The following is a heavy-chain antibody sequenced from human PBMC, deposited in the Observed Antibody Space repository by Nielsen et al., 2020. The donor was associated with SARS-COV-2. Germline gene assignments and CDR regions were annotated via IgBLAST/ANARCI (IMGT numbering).Heavy chain of an antibody. CDR1: GFSFNNYG. D-gene: IGHD5-18*01. V-gene: IGHV3-30*03. J-gene: IGHJ4*02. CDR2: ISYEGSKQ. CDR3: AREGDTYGVRNFDY. Sequence: GESLKISCAASGFSFNNYGMHWVRQAPGKGLEWVAYISYEGSKQFYADSVKGRFTISRDFSKTTLYLQMNSLRVEDTAMYYCAREGDTYGVRNFDYWGQGIMVTVSS.